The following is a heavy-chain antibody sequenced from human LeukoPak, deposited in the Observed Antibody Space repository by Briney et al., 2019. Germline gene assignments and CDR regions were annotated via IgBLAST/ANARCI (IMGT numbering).Heavy chain of an antibody. CDR2: ISSSSSYI. D-gene: IGHD1-26*01. CDR3: ARDYSLRSHFDY. J-gene: IGHJ4*02. CDR1: GFTFSSYS. V-gene: IGHV3-21*01. Sequence: GGSLRLSCAASGFTFSSYSMNWVRQAPGKGLEWVSSISSSSSYIYYADSVKGRFAISRDNAKNSLYLQMNSLRAEDTAVYYCARDYSLRSHFDYWGQGTLVTVSS.